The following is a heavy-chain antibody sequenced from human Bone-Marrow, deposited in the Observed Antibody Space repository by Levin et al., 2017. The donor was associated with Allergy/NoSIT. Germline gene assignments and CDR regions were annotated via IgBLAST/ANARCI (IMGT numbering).Heavy chain of an antibody. Sequence: SQTLSLPCTVSCGSMHNNNYYWGWTRQSPGKGLEWIGNVFETGTTYYNPSLESRVVISIDTSRNQMSLELNSVTAADTAVYYCARGRAWTGNQFVWFDPWGQGILITVSS. CDR1: CGSMHNNNYY. V-gene: IGHV4-39*01. CDR3: ARGRAWTGNQFVWFDP. CDR2: VFETGTT. J-gene: IGHJ5*02. D-gene: IGHD3/OR15-3a*01.